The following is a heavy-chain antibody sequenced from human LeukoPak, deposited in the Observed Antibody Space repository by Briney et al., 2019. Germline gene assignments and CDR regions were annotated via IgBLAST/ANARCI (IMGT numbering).Heavy chain of an antibody. CDR3: AKPISGGLAVTADWFHP. V-gene: IGHV3-23*01. J-gene: IGHJ5*01. D-gene: IGHD6-19*01. CDR2: INANSGTT. Sequence: GSLRLSCTASGFAFSVYAMSWLRQPPGKGLEWVSTINANSGTTSYAASVRGRFTISRDNSKNTLYLQLNTLRADDTATYYCAKPISGGLAVTADWFHPWGQGTLVVASS. CDR1: GFAFSVYA.